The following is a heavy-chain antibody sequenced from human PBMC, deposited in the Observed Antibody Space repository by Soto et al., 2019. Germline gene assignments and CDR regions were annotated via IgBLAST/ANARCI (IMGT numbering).Heavy chain of an antibody. CDR1: GGSFSGYY. CDR3: ARDYRIKSIAAAGRDYYYYGMDV. D-gene: IGHD6-13*01. Sequence: SETLSLTCAVYGGSFSGYYWSWIRQPPGKGLEWIGEINHSGSTNYNPSLKSRVTISVDTSKNQFSLKLSSVTAADTAVYYCARDYRIKSIAAAGRDYYYYGMDVWGQGTTVTVSS. CDR2: INHSGST. J-gene: IGHJ6*02. V-gene: IGHV4-34*01.